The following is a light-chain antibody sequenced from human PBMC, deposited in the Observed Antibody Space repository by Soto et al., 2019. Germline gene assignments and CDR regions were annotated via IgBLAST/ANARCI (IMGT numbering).Light chain of an antibody. CDR3: QSFDSSLSASV. CDR2: GNN. Sequence: QSVLTQPPSVSEAPGQRVTISCTGSSSNIGAGYNVHWYQQLPGTAPKLLIYGNNNRPSGVPDRFSGSKSGTSASLVITGLQAEDEADYYCQSFDSSLSASVFGGGTKLTVL. J-gene: IGLJ2*01. CDR1: SSNIGAGYN. V-gene: IGLV1-40*01.